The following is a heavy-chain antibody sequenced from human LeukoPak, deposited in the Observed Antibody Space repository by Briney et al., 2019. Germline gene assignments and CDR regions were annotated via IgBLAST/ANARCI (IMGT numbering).Heavy chain of an antibody. CDR1: GFTFSNAW. D-gene: IGHD3-3*01. V-gene: IGHV4-34*01. CDR2: INHSGST. CDR3: ARGLEWFPLHY. Sequence: GSLRLSCAASGFTFSNAWMSWVRQAPGKGLEWIGEINHSGSTNYNPSLKSRVTISLDTSKNQFSLKLSSVTAADTAVYYCARGLEWFPLHYWGQGTQVTVSS. J-gene: IGHJ4*02.